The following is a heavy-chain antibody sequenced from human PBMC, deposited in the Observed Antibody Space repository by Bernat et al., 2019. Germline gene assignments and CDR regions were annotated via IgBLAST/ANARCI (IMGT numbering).Heavy chain of an antibody. V-gene: IGHV5-51*01. D-gene: IGHD1-20*01. CDR2: SYPGDSDT. CDR1: GYTFTTYW. J-gene: IGHJ6*02. CDR3: AGRGGITGTKYGMDV. Sequence: EVQLVQSGGEVKKPGESLKISCQGSGYTFTTYWIGWVRQMPGNGLEWMGISYPGDSDTRYSPSFQGRVTISAEKAVSTAYLQWSSRKASDTARYYWAGRGGITGTKYGMDVWGQGTTVTVPS.